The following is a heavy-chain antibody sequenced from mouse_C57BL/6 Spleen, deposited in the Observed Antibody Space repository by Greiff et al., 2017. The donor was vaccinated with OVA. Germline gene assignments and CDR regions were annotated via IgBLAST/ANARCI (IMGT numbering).Heavy chain of an antibody. Sequence: QVQLQQPGTELVKPGASVKLSCKASGYTFTSYWMHWVKQRPGQGLEWIGNINPRNGGTNYKEKFKSKATLTVDKSSSTAYMQLSSLTSEDSAVYCCARGRSSTAGFAYWGQGTLVTVSA. V-gene: IGHV1-53*01. CDR1: GYTFTSYW. J-gene: IGHJ3*01. CDR2: INPRNGGT. D-gene: IGHD3-1*01. CDR3: ARGRSSTAGFAY.